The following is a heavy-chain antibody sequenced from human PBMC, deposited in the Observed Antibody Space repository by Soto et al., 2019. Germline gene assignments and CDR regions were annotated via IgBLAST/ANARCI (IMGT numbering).Heavy chain of an antibody. CDR1: GFTFSSYT. CDR2: ISSSSSYI. V-gene: IGHV3-21*01. Sequence: NPGGSLRSSCAASGFTFSSYTMSWVRQAPGKRLEWVSSISSSSSYIYYADSVKGRFTISRDNAKNSLYLQMNSLRAEDTAVYYCARDGEAFDYWGQGTLVTVSS. J-gene: IGHJ4*02. CDR3: ARDGEAFDY.